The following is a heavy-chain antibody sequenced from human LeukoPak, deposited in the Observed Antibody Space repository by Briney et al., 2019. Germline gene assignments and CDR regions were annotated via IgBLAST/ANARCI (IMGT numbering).Heavy chain of an antibody. D-gene: IGHD3-3*01. V-gene: IGHV3-64*01. Sequence: PGGSLRLSCAASGFTFSSYAMHWVRQAPGKGLEYVSSISSNGGSTYYANSVKGRFTISRDNSKNTLYLQMGSLRADDMAVYYCAKPQEADLWVPDYWGQGTLVTVSS. CDR3: AKPQEADLWVPDY. CDR2: ISSNGGST. CDR1: GFTFSSYA. J-gene: IGHJ4*02.